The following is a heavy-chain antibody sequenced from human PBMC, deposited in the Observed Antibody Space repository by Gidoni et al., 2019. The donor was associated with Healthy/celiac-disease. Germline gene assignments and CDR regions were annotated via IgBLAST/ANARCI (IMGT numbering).Heavy chain of an antibody. J-gene: IGHJ6*03. V-gene: IGHV4-30-2*01. D-gene: IGHD3-9*01. CDR1: SGSISSGGYS. CDR3: ARQYYDILTGYSNYYYYYMDV. CDR2: IYHSGST. Sequence: QLQLQESGSGLVKPSQTLSLTCAVSSGSISSGGYSWSWIRQPPGKGLEWIGYIYHSGSTYYNPSLKSRVTISVDRSKNQFSLKLSSVTAADTAVYYCARQYYDILTGYSNYYYYYMDVWGKGTTVTVSS.